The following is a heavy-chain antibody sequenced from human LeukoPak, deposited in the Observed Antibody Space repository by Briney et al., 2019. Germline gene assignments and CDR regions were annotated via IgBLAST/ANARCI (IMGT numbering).Heavy chain of an antibody. J-gene: IGHJ3*02. CDR3: ARRMLRGPRGYCSSTSCPRGAFDI. V-gene: IGHV4-34*10. D-gene: IGHD2-2*01. Sequence: SETLSLTCAVSGGSFSGYYWSWIRQPPGQGLEWIGEINHSVSTNYNPYLKSRITITVDMSKHQFYLTLTSITVADTAVYYCARRMLRGPRGYCSSTSCPRGAFDIWGQGKMVTVSS. CDR1: GGSFSGYY. CDR2: INHSVST.